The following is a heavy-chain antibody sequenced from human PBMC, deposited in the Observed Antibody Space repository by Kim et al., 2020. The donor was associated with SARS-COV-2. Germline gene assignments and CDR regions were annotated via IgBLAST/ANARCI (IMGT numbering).Heavy chain of an antibody. J-gene: IGHJ4*02. D-gene: IGHD3-22*01. CDR3: ARTYYYDSSGRGNLDY. CDR2: INPNSGGT. CDR1: GYTFTGYY. V-gene: IGHV1-2*02. Sequence: ASVKVSCKASGYTFTGYYMHWVRQAPGQGLEWMGWINPNSGGTNYAQKFQGRVTMTRDTSISTAYMELSRLRSDDTAVYYCARTYYYDSSGRGNLDYWGQGTLVTVSS.